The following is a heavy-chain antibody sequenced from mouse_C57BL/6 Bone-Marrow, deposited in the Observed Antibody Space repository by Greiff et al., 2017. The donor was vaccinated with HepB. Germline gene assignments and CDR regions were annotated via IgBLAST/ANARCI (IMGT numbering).Heavy chain of an antibody. CDR2: IDPETGGT. CDR3: KREMDSGYTRDY. J-gene: IGHJ4*01. CDR1: GYTFTDYE. Sequence: QVQLLQSGAELVRPGASVTLSCKASGYTFTDYEMSWVKQTPVHGLEWIGAIDPETGGTAYNQKFKGKAILTADKSSSTAYMELRSLTSEDSAFYYCKREMDSGYTRDYWGQGTSVTVSS. D-gene: IGHD3-2*02. V-gene: IGHV1-15*01.